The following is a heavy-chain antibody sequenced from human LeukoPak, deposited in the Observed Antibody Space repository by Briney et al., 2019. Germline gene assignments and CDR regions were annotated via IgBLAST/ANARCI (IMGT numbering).Heavy chain of an antibody. V-gene: IGHV4-59*08. CDR3: ARQDSAYTYDWFDP. CDR1: DDSIRSYS. J-gene: IGHJ5*02. CDR2: IYYSGIT. Sequence: PSETLSLTCSVSDDSIRSYSWSWIRQPPGMGLEWIGYIYYSGITTYNPSLKSRVTISVDTSKNQFSLKLSSVTAADTAVYYCARQDSAYTYDWFDPWGQGTLVTVSS. D-gene: IGHD5-18*01.